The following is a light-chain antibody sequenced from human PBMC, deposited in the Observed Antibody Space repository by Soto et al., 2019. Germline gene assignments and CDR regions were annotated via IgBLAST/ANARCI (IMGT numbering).Light chain of an antibody. V-gene: IGKV1-5*03. J-gene: IGKJ2*01. Sequence: DIQMTQSPSTLSAFVGDRVTITCRASQSISSWLAWFQQKPGKAPNLLIYMASYLESGVPSRFSGSGSGTEFPLTISSLQPDDFATYYCQQYDTYPLTFGQGTKLEIK. CDR3: QQYDTYPLT. CDR1: QSISSW. CDR2: MAS.